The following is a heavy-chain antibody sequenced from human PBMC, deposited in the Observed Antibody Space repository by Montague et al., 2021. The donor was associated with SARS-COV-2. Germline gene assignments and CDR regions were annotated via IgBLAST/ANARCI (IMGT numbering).Heavy chain of an antibody. D-gene: IGHD6-19*01. CDR2: TYFRSSFYN. CDR1: GDSVSSSTVA. J-gene: IGHJ4*02. Sequence: CAISGDSVSSSTVAWNWLRQSPSRGFEWLGRTYFRSSFYNDYALSVKSRLNIQPDSAKNQFSLQLTSVTPEDTAIYYCARQDTSGWLTFDYWGQGILVTVSS. CDR3: ARQDTSGWLTFDY. V-gene: IGHV6-1*01.